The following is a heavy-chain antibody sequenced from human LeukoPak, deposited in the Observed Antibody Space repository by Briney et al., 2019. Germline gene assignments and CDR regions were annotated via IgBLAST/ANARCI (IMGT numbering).Heavy chain of an antibody. J-gene: IGHJ2*01. Sequence: SQTLSLTCTVSGGSISSYYWSWIRQPPGKGLEWIGYIYYSGSTNYNPSLKSRVTISVDTSKNRFSLKLSSVTAADTAVYYCARVDYDSSGYYAWYFDLWGRGTLVTVSS. D-gene: IGHD3-22*01. CDR3: ARVDYDSSGYYAWYFDL. CDR2: IYYSGST. CDR1: GGSISSYY. V-gene: IGHV4-59*01.